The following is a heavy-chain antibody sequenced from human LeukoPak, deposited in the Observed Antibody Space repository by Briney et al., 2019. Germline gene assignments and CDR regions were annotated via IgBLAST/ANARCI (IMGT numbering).Heavy chain of an antibody. CDR2: ITARGDGT. V-gene: IGHV3-23*01. J-gene: IGHJ4*02. D-gene: IGHD3-10*01. CDR3: AKGTERYREVSSFDF. Sequence: GGSLRLSCAASGFTFNTYTMNWVRQAPGKGLEWVSAITARGDGTYYADLVKGRFTISRDSSKNTLYLQMNSLRAEDSAAYYCAKGTERYREVSSFDFWGQGTLVTVSP. CDR1: GFTFNTYT.